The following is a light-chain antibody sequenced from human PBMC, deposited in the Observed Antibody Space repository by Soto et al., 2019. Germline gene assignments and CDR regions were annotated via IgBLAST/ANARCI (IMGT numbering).Light chain of an antibody. J-gene: IGLJ1*01. Sequence: QSVLTQPASVSGSPGQSITISCTGTSSDVGGYDYVSWYQLHPGKAPTLMAFEVSNRPSGVSYRFSGSKSGNTASLTISGLQAEDEADYFCSSYSISTAYLFGTRTKVTVL. CDR2: EVS. V-gene: IGLV2-14*01. CDR1: SSDVGGYDY. CDR3: SSYSISTAYL.